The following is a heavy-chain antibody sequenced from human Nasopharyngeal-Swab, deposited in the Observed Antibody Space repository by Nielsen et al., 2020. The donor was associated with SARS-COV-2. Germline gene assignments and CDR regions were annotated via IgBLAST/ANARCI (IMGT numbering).Heavy chain of an antibody. J-gene: IGHJ6*03. V-gene: IGHV4-31*03. CDR2: VNHSGST. Sequence: SVTLSLTCTVSGCSISSGGYYWSWIRQHPGKGLEWIGEVNHSGSTHYNPSLKSRVTISVDTSNNQFSLKLSSVTAADTALYYCARAGDLTAYYSYYMDVWGNGTTVTVSS. CDR3: ARAGDLTAYYSYYMDV. CDR1: GCSISSGGYY. D-gene: IGHD2-21*02.